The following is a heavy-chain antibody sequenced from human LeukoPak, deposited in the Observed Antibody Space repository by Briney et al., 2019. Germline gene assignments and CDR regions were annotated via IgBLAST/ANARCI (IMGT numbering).Heavy chain of an antibody. D-gene: IGHD5-18*01. Sequence: SVKASCKASGYTFTGYYMHWVRQAPGQGLEWMGWINPNSGGTNYAQKFQGWVTMTRDTSISTAYMELSRLRSDDTAVYYCARGMLGSYGLDYWGQGTLVTVSS. J-gene: IGHJ4*02. CDR1: GYTFTGYY. V-gene: IGHV1-2*04. CDR3: ARGMLGSYGLDY. CDR2: INPNSGGT.